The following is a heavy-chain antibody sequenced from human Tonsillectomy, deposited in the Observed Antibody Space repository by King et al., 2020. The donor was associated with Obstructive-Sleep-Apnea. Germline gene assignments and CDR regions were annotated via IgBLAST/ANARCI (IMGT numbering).Heavy chain of an antibody. V-gene: IGHV5-51*01. CDR3: ARGPRTGDAFDY. D-gene: IGHD7-27*01. J-gene: IGHJ4*02. CDR2: IYPGYSDT. CDR1: GYTFSIYW. Sequence: QLVQSGAEVKKPGESLKISCKGSGYTFSIYWIGWVRQMPGKGLEWMGIIYPGYSDTRYSPSFRGQVTISADKSLSTAYRQWSSLKASDTAMYYCARGPRTGDAFDYWGQGTLVAVSS.